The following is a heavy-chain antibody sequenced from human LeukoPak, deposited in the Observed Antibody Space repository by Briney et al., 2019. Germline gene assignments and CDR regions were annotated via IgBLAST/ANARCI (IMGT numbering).Heavy chain of an antibody. J-gene: IGHJ4*02. CDR1: GFTFDDYA. Sequence: GGSLRLSCAASGFTFDDYAMHWVRQAPGKGLEWVSGISGGGGSTYYADSVKDRFTISRDNSKNTLFLQMNSLRAEDTAVYYCAKHIAYYYDSSGYHIDYWGQGTLVTVSS. CDR3: AKHIAYYYDSSGYHIDY. CDR2: ISGGGGST. V-gene: IGHV3-23*01. D-gene: IGHD3-22*01.